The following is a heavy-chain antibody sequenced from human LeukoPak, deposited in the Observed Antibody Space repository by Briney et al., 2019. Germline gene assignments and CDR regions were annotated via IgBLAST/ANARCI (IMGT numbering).Heavy chain of an antibody. CDR2: IIPILGIA. Sequence: SVKVSCKASGGTFSSYAISWMRQAPGQGLEWMGRIIPILGIANYAQKFQGRVTITADKSTSTAYMELSSLRSEDTAVYYCAARPYYDSSGYYYNYFDYWGQGTLVTVSS. J-gene: IGHJ4*02. CDR3: AARPYYDSSGYYYNYFDY. CDR1: GGTFSSYA. D-gene: IGHD3-22*01. V-gene: IGHV1-69*04.